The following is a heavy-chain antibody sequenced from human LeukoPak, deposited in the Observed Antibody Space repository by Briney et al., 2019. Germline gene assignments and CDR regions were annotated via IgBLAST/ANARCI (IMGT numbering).Heavy chain of an antibody. D-gene: IGHD3-10*01. CDR3: AKGSGSGSYYILHDAFDI. Sequence: GGSLRLSCAASGFTFSSYAMSWVRQASGKGLEWVSAISGSGGSTYYADSVKGRFTISRDNSKNTLYLQMNSLRAEDTAVYYCAKGSGSGSYYILHDAFDIWGQGTMVTVSS. V-gene: IGHV3-23*01. J-gene: IGHJ3*02. CDR2: ISGSGGST. CDR1: GFTFSSYA.